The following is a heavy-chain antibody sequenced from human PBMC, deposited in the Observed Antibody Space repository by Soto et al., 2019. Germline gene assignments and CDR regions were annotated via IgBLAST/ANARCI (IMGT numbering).Heavy chain of an antibody. D-gene: IGHD3-16*02. CDR2: INHSGST. V-gene: IGHV4-34*01. J-gene: IGHJ3*02. CDR3: ARVTYDYVWGSYRYGDAFDI. Sequence: QVQLQQWGAGLLKPSETLSPTCAVYGGSFSGYYWSWIRQPPGKGLEWIGEINHSGSTNYNPSLKSRVTISVDTSKNQFSLKLSSVTAADTAVYYCARVTYDYVWGSYRYGDAFDIWGQGTMVTVSS. CDR1: GGSFSGYY.